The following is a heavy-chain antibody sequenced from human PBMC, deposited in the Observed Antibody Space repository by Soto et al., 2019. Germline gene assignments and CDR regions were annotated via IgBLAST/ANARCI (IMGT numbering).Heavy chain of an antibody. CDR2: INSDGSTT. Sequence: EVQLVESGGGLVQPGGSLRLSCAASGFIFSGYWMHWVRQAPGKGLVWVSRINSDGSTTSYADSVKGRFTISRDNAKNTMYLQMNSLRAEDTAVYYWARLLGGSGSFIDYWGQGTLVTVSS. V-gene: IGHV3-74*01. CDR3: ARLLGGSGSFIDY. J-gene: IGHJ4*02. D-gene: IGHD3-10*01. CDR1: GFIFSGYW.